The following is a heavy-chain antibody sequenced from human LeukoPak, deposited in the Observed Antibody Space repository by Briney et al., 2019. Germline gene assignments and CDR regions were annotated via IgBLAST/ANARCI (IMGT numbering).Heavy chain of an antibody. J-gene: IGHJ4*02. Sequence: SVKVSCKASGGTFSSYAISWVRQAPGQGLEWMGRIIPILGIANYAQKFQGRVTMTRDTPTSTVYMELSSLRSEDTAVYYCARAASPTSYYDFWSGYYFYWGQGTLVTVSS. V-gene: IGHV1-69*04. CDR1: GGTFSSYA. CDR2: IIPILGIA. CDR3: ARAASPTSYYDFWSGYYFY. D-gene: IGHD3-3*01.